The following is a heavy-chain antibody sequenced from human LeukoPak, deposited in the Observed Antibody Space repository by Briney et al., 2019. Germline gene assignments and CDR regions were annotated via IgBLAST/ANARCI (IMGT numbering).Heavy chain of an antibody. CDR1: GYTFTGYY. CDR3: ARGRELLWFGEPYNWFDP. V-gene: IGHV1-2*02. D-gene: IGHD3-10*01. Sequence: HEASVKVSCKASGYTFTGYYMHWVRQAPGQGLEWMGWINPNSGGTNYAQKFQGRVTMTRDTSISTAYMELSRLRSDDTAVYYCARGRELLWFGEPYNWFDPWGQGTLVTVSS. J-gene: IGHJ5*02. CDR2: INPNSGGT.